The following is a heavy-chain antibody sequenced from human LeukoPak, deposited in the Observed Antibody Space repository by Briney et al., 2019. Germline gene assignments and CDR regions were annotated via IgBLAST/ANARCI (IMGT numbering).Heavy chain of an antibody. V-gene: IGHV6-1*01. D-gene: IGHD4-17*01. Sequence: SQTLSLTCAISGDGVSTNSAAWNWIRQSPSRGLEGLGRTYYRSKWYSEYAVSVKSRISINADTSKNQVSLQLNSVTPEDAAVYFCARGPMASVTSSAPRWFDPWGQGTLVTVSS. J-gene: IGHJ5*02. CDR2: TYYRSKWYS. CDR1: GDGVSTNSAA. CDR3: ARGPMASVTSSAPRWFDP.